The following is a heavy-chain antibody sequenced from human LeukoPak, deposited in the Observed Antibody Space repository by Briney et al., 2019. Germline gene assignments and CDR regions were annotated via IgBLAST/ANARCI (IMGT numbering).Heavy chain of an antibody. Sequence: PSEPLSLTCTVSGGPISSYYWSWPRQPPGKGLVGIGYIYYSVSTNYNPSLKSRVTISVDTSKNQYSLKLSSVTAADTAAYYCARSYGDYDGLLIPFDYWGQGTLVTVSS. CDR3: ARSYGDYDGLLIPFDY. D-gene: IGHD4-17*01. V-gene: IGHV4-59*08. J-gene: IGHJ4*02. CDR2: IYYSVST. CDR1: GGPISSYY.